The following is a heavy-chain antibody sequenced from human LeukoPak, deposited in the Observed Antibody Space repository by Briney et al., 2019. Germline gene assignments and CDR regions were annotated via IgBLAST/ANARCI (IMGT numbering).Heavy chain of an antibody. CDR2: IYTSGST. CDR1: GGSLSSYY. D-gene: IGHD2-21*01. CDR3: ARDWVIGYYYGMDV. V-gene: IGHV4-4*07. J-gene: IGHJ6*02. Sequence: SETLSLTCTVSGGSLSSYYWSWIRQPAGKGLEWIRRIYTSGSTNYNPSLKSRVTISVDTSKNQFSLKLSSVTAADTAVYYCARDWVIGYYYGMDVWGQGTTVTVSS.